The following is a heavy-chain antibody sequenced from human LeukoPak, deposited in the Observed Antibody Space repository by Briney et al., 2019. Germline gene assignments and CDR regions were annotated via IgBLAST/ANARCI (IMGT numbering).Heavy chain of an antibody. CDR2: IYYSGST. CDR1: GGSISSGDYY. V-gene: IGHV4-30-4*01. D-gene: IGHD2-2*01. Sequence: SQTLSLTCTVSGGSISSGDYYWSWIRQPPGTGLEWIGYIYYSGSTYYNPSLKSRVTISVDTSKNQFSLKLSSVTAADTTVYYCARDHVPAAPPVPDYYYYGMDVWGQGTTVTVSS. J-gene: IGHJ6*02. CDR3: ARDHVPAAPPVPDYYYYGMDV.